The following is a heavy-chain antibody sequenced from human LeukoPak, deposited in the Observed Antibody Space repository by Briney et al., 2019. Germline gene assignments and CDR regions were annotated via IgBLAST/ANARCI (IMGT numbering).Heavy chain of an antibody. Sequence: PSETLSLTCAVSGGSISSSNWWSWVRQSPGKGLEWIGEIYHSGSTNYNPSLKSRVTISVDKSKNQFSLKLSSVTAADTAVYYCASTVAVAGTKADYWGQGTLVTVSS. CDR3: ASTVAVAGTKADY. D-gene: IGHD6-19*01. V-gene: IGHV4-4*02. CDR1: GGSISSSNW. J-gene: IGHJ4*02. CDR2: IYHSGST.